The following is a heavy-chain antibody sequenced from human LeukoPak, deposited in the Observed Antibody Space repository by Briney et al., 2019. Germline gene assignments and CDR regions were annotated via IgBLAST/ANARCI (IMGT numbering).Heavy chain of an antibody. CDR2: IWYDGSNK. V-gene: IGHV3-33*01. CDR3: ARDRYCSGGSCYSPSLTGYFQH. CDR1: RFTFSSYG. D-gene: IGHD2-15*01. Sequence: GRSLRLSCAASRFTFSSYGMHWVRQAPGKGLEWVAVIWYDGSNKYYADSVKGRFTIPRDNSKNTLYLQMNSLRAEDTAVYYCARDRYCSGGSCYSPSLTGYFQHWGQGTLVTVSS. J-gene: IGHJ1*01.